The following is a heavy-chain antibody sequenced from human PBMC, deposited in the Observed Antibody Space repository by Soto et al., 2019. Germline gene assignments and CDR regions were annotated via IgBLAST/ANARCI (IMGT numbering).Heavy chain of an antibody. Sequence: ESLKISWKGSGYSFTIYWISWVRQMPGIGLGWMGRIDPSDSYTNYSPSFQGHVTISADKSISTAYLQWSSLKASDTAMYYCARGRIAVAGTDYGMDVWGQGTTVTVSS. D-gene: IGHD6-19*01. J-gene: IGHJ6*02. V-gene: IGHV5-10-1*01. CDR2: IDPSDSYT. CDR1: GYSFTIYW. CDR3: ARGRIAVAGTDYGMDV.